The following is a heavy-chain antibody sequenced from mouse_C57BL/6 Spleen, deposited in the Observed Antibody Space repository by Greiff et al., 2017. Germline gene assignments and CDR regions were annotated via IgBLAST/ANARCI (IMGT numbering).Heavy chain of an antibody. CDR1: GYTFTDYY. CDR3: ARGDYYGSSYLYWYFDV. J-gene: IGHJ1*03. D-gene: IGHD1-1*01. CDR2: IFPGSGST. Sequence: QVQLQQSGPALVKPGASVKISCKASGYTFTDYYINWVKQRPGQGLEWIGWIFPGSGSTSSNEKFKGKATLTVDKSSRTAYMLLSSLTSEDSAVYFCARGDYYGSSYLYWYFDVWGTGTTVTVSS. V-gene: IGHV1-75*01.